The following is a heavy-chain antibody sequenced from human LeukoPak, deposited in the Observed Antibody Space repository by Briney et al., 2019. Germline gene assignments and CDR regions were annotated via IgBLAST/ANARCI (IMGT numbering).Heavy chain of an antibody. J-gene: IGHJ4*02. V-gene: IGHV4-4*07. Sequence: PSETLSLTCTVFRGSISSYHWNWIRQSAGKGLEWIGRIYTSGSTTCNPSLKSRVTISVDKSKNQFSLKLRSVTAADTAVYYCAREGDYYFDYWGQGTLVTVSS. CDR3: AREGDYYFDY. CDR2: IYTSGST. CDR1: RGSISSYH. D-gene: IGHD2-21*02.